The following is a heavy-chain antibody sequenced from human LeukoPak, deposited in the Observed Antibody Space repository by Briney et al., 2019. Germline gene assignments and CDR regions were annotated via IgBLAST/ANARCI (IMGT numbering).Heavy chain of an antibody. J-gene: IGHJ4*02. CDR3: ARGKYYYDSSGYFDY. D-gene: IGHD3-22*01. V-gene: IGHV4-30-4*01. Sequence: KPSETLSLTCTVSGGSISSGDYYWSWIRQPPGKGLEWIGYIYYSGSTYYNPSLKSRVTISVDTSKNQFSLKLSSVTAADTAVYYCARGKYYYDSSGYFDYWGQGTLVTVSS. CDR2: IYYSGST. CDR1: GGSISSGDYY.